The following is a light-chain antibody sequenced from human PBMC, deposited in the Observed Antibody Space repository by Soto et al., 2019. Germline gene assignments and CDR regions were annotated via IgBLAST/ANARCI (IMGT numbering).Light chain of an antibody. CDR3: QQYNNWPPLT. CDR2: GAS. V-gene: IGKV3-15*01. CDR1: QSVSSN. Sequence: EIVMTQSPATLSVSPGERATLSCRASQSVSSNLAWYQQKPGQAPRLLIYGASTRATGIPAMFSGSGSGTEFTLTISSLQSEDFAVYYCQQYNNWPPLTFGPGTKVDIK. J-gene: IGKJ3*01.